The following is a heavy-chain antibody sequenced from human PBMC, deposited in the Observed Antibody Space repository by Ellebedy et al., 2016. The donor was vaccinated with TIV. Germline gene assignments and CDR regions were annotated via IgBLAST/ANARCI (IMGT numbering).Heavy chain of an antibody. Sequence: GESLKISXAASGFTFSRYDMHWVRQATGKGLEWVSGIGTAGETYYPGSVRDRFTISRDNSKNTLYLQMNSLRADDTAVYYCANIWYGRSVDPFDIWGQGTMVTVSS. CDR2: IGTAGET. D-gene: IGHD1-14*01. J-gene: IGHJ3*02. V-gene: IGHV3-13*01. CDR3: ANIWYGRSVDPFDI. CDR1: GFTFSRYD.